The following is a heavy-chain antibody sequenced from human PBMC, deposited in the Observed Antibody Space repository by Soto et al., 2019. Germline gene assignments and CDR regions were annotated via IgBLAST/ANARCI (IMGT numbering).Heavy chain of an antibody. D-gene: IGHD3-10*01. V-gene: IGHV1-69*13. Sequence: ASVKVSCKASGGTFSSYAISWVRQAPGQGLEWMGGIIPIFGTANYAQKFQGRVTITADESTSTAYMELSSLRSEDTAVYYCAREVDYYGSGSYFDYWGQGTLVTVSS. CDR2: IIPIFGTA. CDR1: GGTFSSYA. J-gene: IGHJ4*02. CDR3: AREVDYYGSGSYFDY.